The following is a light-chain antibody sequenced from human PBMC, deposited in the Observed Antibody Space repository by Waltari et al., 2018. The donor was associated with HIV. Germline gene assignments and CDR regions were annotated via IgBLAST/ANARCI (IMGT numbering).Light chain of an antibody. CDR2: YAR. CDR3: QVWDSSSEHVV. CDR1: NIGSKS. J-gene: IGLJ2*01. Sequence: SYVLTQPPSVSVAPGTTARITCRGNNIGSKSVHWYQHKPGQAPVLVIYYARERPSGIPERFSGSDSGNTATLTINRVEAGDEADYYCQVWDSSSEHVVFGGGTKLTVL. V-gene: IGLV3-21*04.